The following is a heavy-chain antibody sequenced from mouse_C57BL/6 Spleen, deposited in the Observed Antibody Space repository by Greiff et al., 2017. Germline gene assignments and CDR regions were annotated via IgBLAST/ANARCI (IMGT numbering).Heavy chain of an antibody. D-gene: IGHD2-4*01. CDR3: ALEGDYGWYFDF. CDR1: GFSLSTSGMG. J-gene: IGHJ1*03. Sequence: QVPLKESGPGILQSSQTLSLTCSFSGFSLSTSGMGVSWIRQPSGKGLEWLAHIYWDDDKRYNPSLKSRPTISMDTTRNLGFLKITSVDTADTATYYCALEGDYGWYFDFGGTGTTVTVSS. V-gene: IGHV8-12*01. CDR2: IYWDDDK.